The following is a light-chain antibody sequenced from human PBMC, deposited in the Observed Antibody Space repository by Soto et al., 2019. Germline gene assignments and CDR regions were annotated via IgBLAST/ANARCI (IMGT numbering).Light chain of an antibody. CDR3: NAQADNGKHV. V-gene: IGLV2-8*01. Sequence: QSALTQPPSASASPGQSVTISCTGNSNNVGHSSFISWYQQHPGKAPKLIIYEDSKRPSGVPDRFSGSKSGNTASLSVSGLHDEDEADYFCNAQADNGKHVFGTGTKLTVL. J-gene: IGLJ1*01. CDR1: SNNVGHSSF. CDR2: EDS.